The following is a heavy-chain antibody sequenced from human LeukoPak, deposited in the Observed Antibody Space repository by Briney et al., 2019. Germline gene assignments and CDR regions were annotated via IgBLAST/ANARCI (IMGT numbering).Heavy chain of an antibody. CDR2: IYSTGST. V-gene: IGHV4-4*07. J-gene: IGHJ5*02. D-gene: IGHD3-22*01. CDR3: ARDRYYYDSSGYNWFDP. CDR1: GGSISSYY. Sequence: PSETLSLTCTVSGGSISSYYWSWIRQPAGEGLEWIGHIYSTGSTNYNPSLKSRVTLSVDRSKNQFSLRLNSVTAADTAVYYCARDRYYYDSSGYNWFDPWGQGTLVTVSS.